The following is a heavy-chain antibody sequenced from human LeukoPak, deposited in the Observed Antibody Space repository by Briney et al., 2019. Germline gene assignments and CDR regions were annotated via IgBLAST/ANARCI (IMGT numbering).Heavy chain of an antibody. Sequence: GRSLRLSCAASGFTFSSYAMHWVRQAPGKGLEWEAVISYDGSNKYYADSVKGRFTISRDNSKNTLYLQMNSLRAEDTAVYYCARARTSQRRTHFDYRGQGTLVTVSS. CDR1: GFTFSSYA. CDR3: ARARTSQRRTHFDY. J-gene: IGHJ4*02. CDR2: ISYDGSNK. V-gene: IGHV3-30*04. D-gene: IGHD1-14*01.